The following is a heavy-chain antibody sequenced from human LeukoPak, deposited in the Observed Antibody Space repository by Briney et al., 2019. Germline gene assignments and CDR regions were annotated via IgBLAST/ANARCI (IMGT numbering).Heavy chain of an antibody. V-gene: IGHV4-34*01. CDR2: IYYSGST. Sequence: KPSETLSLTCAVYGGSFSGYYWSWIRQPPGKGLEWIGSIYYSGSTYYNPSLKSRVTISVDTSKNQFSLKLSSVTAADTAVYYCARRSYYDSSGYYHLDYWGQGTLVTVSS. D-gene: IGHD3-22*01. J-gene: IGHJ4*02. CDR3: ARRSYYDSSGYYHLDY. CDR1: GGSFSGYY.